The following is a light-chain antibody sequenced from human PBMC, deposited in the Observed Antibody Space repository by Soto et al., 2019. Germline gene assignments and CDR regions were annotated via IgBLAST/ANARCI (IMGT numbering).Light chain of an antibody. CDR3: QQSYSTPIT. CDR1: QNINNY. CDR2: GAS. J-gene: IGKJ5*01. V-gene: IGKV1-39*01. Sequence: EIQMTQFPPSLSSSLGDRVTITCLTSQNINNYLNWYQQRPGKAPNLLIYGASSLQSGVPSRFSGSGSGTDFTLTISSLQPEDFATYYCQQSYSTPITFGQGTRLEIK.